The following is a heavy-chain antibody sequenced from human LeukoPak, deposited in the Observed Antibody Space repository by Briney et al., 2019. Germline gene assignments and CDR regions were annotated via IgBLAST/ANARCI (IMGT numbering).Heavy chain of an antibody. J-gene: IGHJ4*02. CDR3: ASPVRYWSSTSCSRDY. Sequence: TSETLSLTCTVSGGRISSYYWSWIRQPPGKGLEWIGYIYYSGSTNYNPSLKSRVTISVDTSKNQFSLKLSSVTAADTAVYYCASPVRYWSSTSCSRDYWGQGTLVTVSS. CDR2: IYYSGST. CDR1: GGRISSYY. D-gene: IGHD2-2*01. V-gene: IGHV4-59*01.